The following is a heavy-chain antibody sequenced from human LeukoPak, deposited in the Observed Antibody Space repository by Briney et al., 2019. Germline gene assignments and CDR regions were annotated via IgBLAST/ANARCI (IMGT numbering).Heavy chain of an antibody. CDR2: FIPIFSTP. CDR3: ARDLSLSVLNPEDAFDI. D-gene: IGHD6-6*01. CDR1: GGTFSDYA. J-gene: IGHJ3*02. V-gene: IGHV1-69*05. Sequence: ASVKVSCKPFGGTFSDYAISWVRQAPGQGLEWMGGFIPIFSTPNYAQNFQGRVTITTDESTTTAYMELSSLRSEDTAVYYCARDLSLSVLNPEDAFDIWGQGTMVTVSS.